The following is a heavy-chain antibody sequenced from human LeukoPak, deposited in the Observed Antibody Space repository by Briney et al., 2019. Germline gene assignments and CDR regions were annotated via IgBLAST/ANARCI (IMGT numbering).Heavy chain of an antibody. Sequence: GASVKVSCKASGGTFSSYAISWVRQAPGQGLEWMGRIIPILGIANYAQKFQGRVTITADKSTSTAYMELSSLRSEDTAVYYCARDMGYGLHHGYWGQGTLVTVSS. J-gene: IGHJ4*02. CDR2: IIPILGIA. CDR1: GGTFSSYA. D-gene: IGHD5-18*01. CDR3: ARDMGYGLHHGY. V-gene: IGHV1-69*04.